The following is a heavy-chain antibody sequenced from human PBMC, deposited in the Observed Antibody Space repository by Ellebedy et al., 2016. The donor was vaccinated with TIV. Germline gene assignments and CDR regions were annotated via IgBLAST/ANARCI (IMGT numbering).Heavy chain of an antibody. CDR2: IDWDDDK. D-gene: IGHD4-23*01. V-gene: IGHV2-70*01. J-gene: IGHJ4*02. Sequence: SGPTLVXPTQPLTLTCTFSGFSLSTSGMCVSWIRQPPGKALEWLALIDWDDDKYYSTSLKTRLTISKDTSKNQVVLTMTNMDPVDTATYYCARSTRDYGGNSGFDYWGQGTLVTVSS. CDR1: GFSLSTSGMC. CDR3: ARSTRDYGGNSGFDY.